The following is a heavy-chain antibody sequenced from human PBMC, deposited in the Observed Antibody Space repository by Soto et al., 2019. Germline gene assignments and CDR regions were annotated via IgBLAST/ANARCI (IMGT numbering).Heavy chain of an antibody. CDR2: INHSGST. CDR3: ARGEGRLVGTWFDP. Sequence: PSETLSLTCAVYGGSFSGYYWSWIRQPPGKGLEWLGEINHSGSTNYNPSLESRVTISLDTSKTQFSLKLTSVTAADTAVYYCARGEGRLVGTWFDPWGQGTLVTVSS. D-gene: IGHD5-12*01. J-gene: IGHJ5*02. CDR1: GGSFSGYY. V-gene: IGHV4-34*01.